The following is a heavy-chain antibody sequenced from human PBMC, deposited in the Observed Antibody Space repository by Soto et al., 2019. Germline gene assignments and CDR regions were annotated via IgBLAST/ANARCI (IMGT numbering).Heavy chain of an antibody. Sequence: QVQLVQSGAEVKKPGASVKVSCKTSGYTFTSYDINWVRQATVQGLEWMGWMNPNSGNTAYAQKLQGRVTMTRNTSISTAYMELSSLSSEDTAVYYCARERSSGAFDIWGQGTMVTVSS. CDR3: ARERSSGAFDI. CDR1: GYTFTSYD. CDR2: MNPNSGNT. J-gene: IGHJ3*02. V-gene: IGHV1-8*01. D-gene: IGHD1-26*01.